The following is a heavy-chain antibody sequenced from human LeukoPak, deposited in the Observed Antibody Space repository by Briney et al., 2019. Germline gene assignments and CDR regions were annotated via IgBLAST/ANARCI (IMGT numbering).Heavy chain of an antibody. D-gene: IGHD4-17*01. V-gene: IGHV4-59*08. Sequence: PPETLSLTCTVSGDSVSIYYWSWIRQPPGKGLEWIGYISYSGSTDYNPSLKSRVTISVDTSKNQFSLKLSSVTAADTAVYYCARGLGLTAVTEYYFDYWGRGTLVTVSS. CDR3: ARGLGLTAVTEYYFDY. CDR1: GDSVSIYY. CDR2: ISYSGST. J-gene: IGHJ4*02.